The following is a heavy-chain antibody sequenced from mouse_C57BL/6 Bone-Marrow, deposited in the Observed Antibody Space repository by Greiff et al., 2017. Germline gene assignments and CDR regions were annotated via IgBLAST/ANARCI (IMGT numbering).Heavy chain of an antibody. CDR1: GYTFTSYW. CDR3: ARETKWGYAMDY. Sequence: VKLMESGAELVKPGASVKMSCKASGYTFTSYWITWVKQRPGQGLEWIGDIYPGSGSTNYNEKFKSKATLTVDTSSSTAYMQLSSLTSEDSAVYYCARETKWGYAMDYWGQGTSVTVSS. D-gene: IGHD1-3*01. J-gene: IGHJ4*01. V-gene: IGHV1-55*01. CDR2: IYPGSGST.